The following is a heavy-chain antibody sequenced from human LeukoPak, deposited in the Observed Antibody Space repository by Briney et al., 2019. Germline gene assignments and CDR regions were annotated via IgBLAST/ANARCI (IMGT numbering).Heavy chain of an antibody. CDR1: GYTFTSYG. CDR2: ISAYNGNT. CDR3: VRQMVRGVIIDWFDP. V-gene: IGHV1-18*01. Sequence: GASVKVSCKASGYTFTSYGISWVRQAPGQGLEWMGWISAYNGNTNYAQKLQGRVTMTTDTSKSTAYMELRSLRSDDTAVYNCVRQMVRGVIIDWFDPWGQGTLVTVSS. D-gene: IGHD3-10*01. J-gene: IGHJ5*02.